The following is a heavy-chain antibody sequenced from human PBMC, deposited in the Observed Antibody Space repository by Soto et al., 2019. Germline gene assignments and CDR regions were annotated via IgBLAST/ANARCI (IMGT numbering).Heavy chain of an antibody. D-gene: IGHD3-3*01. V-gene: IGHV3-49*03. CDR3: TRDPRYYDFWSGFDYYYGMDV. Sequence: PGGSLRLSCTASGFTFGDYAMSWFRQAPGKGLEWVGFIRSKAYGGTTEYAASVKGRFTISRDDSKSIAYLQMNSLKTEDTAVYYCTRDPRYYDFWSGFDYYYGMDVWGQGTTVTVSS. CDR2: IRSKAYGGTT. CDR1: GFTFGDYA. J-gene: IGHJ6*02.